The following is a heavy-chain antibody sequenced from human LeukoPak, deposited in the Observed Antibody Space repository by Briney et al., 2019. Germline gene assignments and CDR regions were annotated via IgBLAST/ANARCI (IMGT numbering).Heavy chain of an antibody. CDR2: IYYSGST. CDR3: ANGESRNYYYFDY. D-gene: IGHD3-10*01. Sequence: KTSETLSLTCTVSGGSISSYYWSWIRQPPGKGLEWIGYIYYSGSTNYNPSLKSRVTISVDTSKNQFSLKLTSVTAADTAVYFCANGESRNYYYFDYWGHGILVTVSS. CDR1: GGSISSYY. J-gene: IGHJ4*01. V-gene: IGHV4-59*03.